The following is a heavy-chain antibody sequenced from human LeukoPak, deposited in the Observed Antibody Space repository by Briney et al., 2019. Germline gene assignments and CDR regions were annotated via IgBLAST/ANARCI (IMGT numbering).Heavy chain of an antibody. J-gene: IGHJ5*02. CDR1: GGSISSSSYY. V-gene: IGHV4-39*01. Sequence: KSSETLSLTCTVSGGSISSSSYYWGWIRLPPGKGLEWIGSIYYSGSTYYNPSLKSRVTISVDTSKNQFSLKLSSVTAADTVVYYCAGNQYNWFDPWGQGTLVTVSS. CDR3: AGNQYNWFDP. CDR2: IYYSGST. D-gene: IGHD1-14*01.